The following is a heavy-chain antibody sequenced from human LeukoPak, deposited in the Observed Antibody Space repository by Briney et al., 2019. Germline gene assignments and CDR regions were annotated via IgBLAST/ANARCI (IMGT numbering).Heavy chain of an antibody. V-gene: IGHV3-48*01. J-gene: IGHJ4*01. CDR1: GFTFSSYS. D-gene: IGHD5-24*01. CDR3: ATDFAYKFDY. Sequence: PGGSLRLSCAASGFTFSSYSMNWVRQAPGKGLEWVSYISSSSSTIYYADSVKGRFTISRDNAKNSLYLQMNSLRAEDTAVYYCATDFAYKFDYWGQGALVTVSS. CDR2: ISSSSSTI.